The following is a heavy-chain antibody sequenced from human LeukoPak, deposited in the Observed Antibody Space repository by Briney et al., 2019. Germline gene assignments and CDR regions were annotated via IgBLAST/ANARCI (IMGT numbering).Heavy chain of an antibody. Sequence: SETLSLTCAVYGGSFSGYYWSWIRQPPGKGLGWIGEINHSGSTNYNPSLKSRVTISVDTSKNQFSLKLSSVTAADTAVYYCAFRRDGYNGDAFDIWGQGTMVTVSS. J-gene: IGHJ3*02. CDR2: INHSGST. CDR1: GGSFSGYY. D-gene: IGHD5-24*01. CDR3: AFRRDGYNGDAFDI. V-gene: IGHV4-34*01.